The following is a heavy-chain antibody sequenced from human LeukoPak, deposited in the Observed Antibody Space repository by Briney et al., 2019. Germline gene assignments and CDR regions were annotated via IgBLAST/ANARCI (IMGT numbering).Heavy chain of an antibody. Sequence: GGSLRLSCAASGFAFSNYAMSWVRQAPGMRLEWVSTIGGSGGGIYYADSVKGRFTISRDNSQSTLYLQMNSLRAEDTAVYYCAKYRGFGDSYDSWGQGTLVTVSS. V-gene: IGHV3-23*01. J-gene: IGHJ4*02. CDR2: IGGSGGGI. D-gene: IGHD3-10*01. CDR3: AKYRGFGDSYDS. CDR1: GFAFSNYA.